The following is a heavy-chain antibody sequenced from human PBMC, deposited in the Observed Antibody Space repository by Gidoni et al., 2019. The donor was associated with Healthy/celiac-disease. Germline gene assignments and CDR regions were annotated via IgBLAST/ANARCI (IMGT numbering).Heavy chain of an antibody. D-gene: IGHD1-1*01. CDR3: ARDRGAGAFDI. CDR1: GFTFSSYD. V-gene: IGHV3-13*01. J-gene: IGHJ3*02. Sequence: EVQLVESGGGLVQPGGSLRLSCAASGFTFSSYDMHWVRQAPGKGLQWVSAIGTAGDTYYPGSVKGRFTISRENAKNSLYLQMNSLRAGDTAVYYCARDRGAGAFDIWGQGTMVTVSS. CDR2: IGTAGDT.